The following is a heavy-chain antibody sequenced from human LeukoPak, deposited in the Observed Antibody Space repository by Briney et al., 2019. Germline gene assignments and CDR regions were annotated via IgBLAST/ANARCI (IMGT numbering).Heavy chain of an antibody. D-gene: IGHD3-10*01. CDR2: IKSKTDGGTT. Sequence: PGGSLRLSCAASGFTFSNAWMSWVRQAPGKGLEWVGRIKSKTDGGTTDYAAPVKGRFTISRDDSKNTLYLQMNSLKTEDTAVYYCTTPQVGNYYGSGSYYPFDYWGQGTLVTVSS. J-gene: IGHJ4*02. CDR3: TTPQVGNYYGSGSYYPFDY. CDR1: GFTFSNAW. V-gene: IGHV3-15*01.